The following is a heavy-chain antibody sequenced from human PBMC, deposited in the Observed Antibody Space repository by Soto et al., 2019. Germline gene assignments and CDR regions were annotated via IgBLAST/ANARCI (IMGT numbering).Heavy chain of an antibody. CDR3: ARWGTTGGLDV. D-gene: IGHD3-16*01. CDR2: TSYDGSNK. Sequence: QVQLVESGGGGVQPGTSLRLSCVGSGFTFRSYVIHWVRQAPGKGLEWVALTSYDGSNKSYDDSVKGRFTSSRDNSRNTVDLQMDSLRLEDTALYYCARWGTTGGLDVWGQGTLVSVSS. J-gene: IGHJ4*02. V-gene: IGHV3-30*19. CDR1: GFTFRSYV.